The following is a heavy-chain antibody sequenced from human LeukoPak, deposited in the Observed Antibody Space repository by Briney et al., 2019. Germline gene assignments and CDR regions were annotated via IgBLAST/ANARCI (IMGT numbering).Heavy chain of an antibody. J-gene: IGHJ4*02. V-gene: IGHV3-20*04. CDR3: AKVHCSSTSCYRAWYFDY. D-gene: IGHD2-2*01. CDR1: GFTFDEYG. CDR2: INWNGGST. Sequence: GGSLRLSCAASGFTFDEYGMSWVRQTPGKGLEWVSGINWNGGSTGYADSVKGRFTISRDNSKNTLYLQMNSLRAEDTAVYYCAKVHCSSTSCYRAWYFDYWGQGTLVTVSS.